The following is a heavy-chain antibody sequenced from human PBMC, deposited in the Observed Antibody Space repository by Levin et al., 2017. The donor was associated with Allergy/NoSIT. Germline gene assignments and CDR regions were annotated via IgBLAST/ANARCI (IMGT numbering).Heavy chain of an antibody. CDR2: ISYDGSNK. CDR1: GFTFSSYG. D-gene: IGHD6-6*01. CDR3: AKDQEYGIRSSSSLDY. Sequence: GGSLRLSCAASGFTFSSYGMHWVRQAPGKGLEWVAVISYDGSNKYYADSVKGRFTISRDNSKNTLYLQMNSLRAEDTAVYYCAKDQEYGIRSSSSLDYWGQGTLVTVSS. V-gene: IGHV3-30*18. J-gene: IGHJ4*02.